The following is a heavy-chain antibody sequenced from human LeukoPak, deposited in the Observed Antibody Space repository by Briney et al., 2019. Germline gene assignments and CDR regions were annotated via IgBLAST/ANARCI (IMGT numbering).Heavy chain of an antibody. D-gene: IGHD3-3*01. J-gene: IGHJ3*02. Sequence: SSVKVSCKASGGTFSSYAISWVRQAPGQGLEWMGGIIPIFGTANYAQKFQGRVTITTDESTSTAYMELSSLRSEDTAVYYCAIPSSGKGRRNAFDIWGQGTMVTVSS. CDR3: AIPSSGKGRRNAFDI. V-gene: IGHV1-69*05. CDR1: GGTFSSYA. CDR2: IIPIFGTA.